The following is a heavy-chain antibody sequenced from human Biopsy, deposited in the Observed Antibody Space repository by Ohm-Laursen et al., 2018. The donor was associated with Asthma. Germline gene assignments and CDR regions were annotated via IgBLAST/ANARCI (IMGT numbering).Heavy chain of an antibody. CDR3: ARGQKSAGDRWFDP. CDR2: INPNSGGT. D-gene: IGHD6-13*01. Sequence: EASVKVSCKASGYTFIGCHIHWMRQAPGQGLEWMGRINPNSGGTNYAQKFQGRVTMTRDTSISTAYMEVSRLRSGDTAVYYCARGQKSAGDRWFDPWGQGTLVTVSS. V-gene: IGHV1-2*06. CDR1: GYTFIGCH. J-gene: IGHJ5*02.